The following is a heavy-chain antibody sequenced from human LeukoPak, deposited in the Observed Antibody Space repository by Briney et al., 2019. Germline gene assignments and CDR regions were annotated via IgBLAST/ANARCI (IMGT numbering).Heavy chain of an antibody. CDR1: GYTFTSYG. CDR3: ARMPMVRGVIPYFDY. CDR2: ISAYNGNT. J-gene: IGHJ4*02. V-gene: IGHV1-18*01. Sequence: ASVNVSCKASGYTFTSYGISWVRQAPGQGREWMGWISAYNGNTNYAQKLQGRVTMTTDPSTSTAYMELRSLRSDDTAVYYCARMPMVRGVIPYFDYWGQGTLVTVSS. D-gene: IGHD3-10*01.